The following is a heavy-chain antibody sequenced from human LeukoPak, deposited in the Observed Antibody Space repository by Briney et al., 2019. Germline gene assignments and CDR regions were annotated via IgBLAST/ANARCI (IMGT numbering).Heavy chain of an antibody. V-gene: IGHV4-59*12. Sequence: SETLSLTCTVSGGSISSYYWSWIRQPPGKGLEWIGYIYHSGSTYYNPSLKSRVTISVDRSKSQFSLKLSSVTAADTAVYYCARADMVRGVIIDYWGQGTLVTVSS. CDR1: GGSISSYY. J-gene: IGHJ4*02. CDR2: IYHSGST. D-gene: IGHD3-10*01. CDR3: ARADMVRGVIIDY.